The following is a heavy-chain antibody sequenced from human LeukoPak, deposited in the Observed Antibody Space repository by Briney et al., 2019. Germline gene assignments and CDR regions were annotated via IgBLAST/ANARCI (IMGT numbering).Heavy chain of an antibody. J-gene: IGHJ5*02. D-gene: IGHD3-3*01. CDR1: GGSISSYY. V-gene: IGHV4-59*01. Sequence: PSETLSLTCTVSGGSISSYYWSWIRQPPGKGLEWIGYIYYSGSTNYNPSLKSRVTISVDTSKNQFSLKLSSVTAADTAVYYCARVYYDFWSGYYLTGGWFDPWGQGTLVTVSS. CDR3: ARVYYDFWSGYYLTGGWFDP. CDR2: IYYSGST.